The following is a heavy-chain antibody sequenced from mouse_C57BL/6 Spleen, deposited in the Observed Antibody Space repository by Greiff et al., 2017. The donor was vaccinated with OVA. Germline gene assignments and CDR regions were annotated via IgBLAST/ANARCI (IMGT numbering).Heavy chain of an antibody. J-gene: IGHJ1*03. Sequence: QVQLQQPGAELVRPGSSVKLSCKASGYTFTSYWMDWVKQRPGQGLEWIGNIYPSDSETHYNQKFKDKATLTVDKSSSTAYMQLSSLTSEDSAVYYCARYGNYGDFDVWGTGTTVTVSS. D-gene: IGHD2-1*01. V-gene: IGHV1-61*01. CDR2: IYPSDSET. CDR3: ARYGNYGDFDV. CDR1: GYTFTSYW.